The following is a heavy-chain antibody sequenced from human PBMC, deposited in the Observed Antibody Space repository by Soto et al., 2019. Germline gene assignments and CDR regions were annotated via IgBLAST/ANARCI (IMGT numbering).Heavy chain of an antibody. V-gene: IGHV4-34*01. J-gene: IGHJ5*02. Sequence: PSETLSLTGAVCGGSFSGYYWSWIRQPPGKGLEWIGEINHSGSTNYNPSLKSRVTISVDTSKNQFSLKLSSVTAADTAVYYCARVYHFWSGYVRFDPWGQGTLVTVSS. CDR2: INHSGST. CDR3: ARVYHFWSGYVRFDP. D-gene: IGHD3-3*01. CDR1: GGSFSGYY.